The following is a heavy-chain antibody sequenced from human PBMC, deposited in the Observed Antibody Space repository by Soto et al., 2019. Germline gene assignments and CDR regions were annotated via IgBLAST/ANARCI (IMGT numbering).Heavy chain of an antibody. Sequence: SETLSLTCTVSGGSISSYYWSWIRQPPGKGLEWIGYVYYSGSTNYNPSLKSRVTISVDTSKNQFSLKLSSVTAADTAVYYCASHMVRGVPFGYWGQGTLVTVSS. J-gene: IGHJ4*02. CDR2: VYYSGST. D-gene: IGHD3-10*01. CDR1: GGSISSYY. CDR3: ASHMVRGVPFGY. V-gene: IGHV4-59*08.